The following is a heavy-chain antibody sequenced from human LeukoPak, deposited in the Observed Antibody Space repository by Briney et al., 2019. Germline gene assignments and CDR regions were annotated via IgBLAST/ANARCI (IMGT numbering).Heavy chain of an antibody. CDR1: GFTFTVYA. CDR2: ISFDGTNQ. CDR3: ARDLVRGDITSVDF. V-gene: IGHV3-30*01. Sequence: GRSLRLSCAASGFTFTVYAIPWVRQTPGKGLEWVAVISFDGTNQYYADSVKGRFTISRDNSKNTGFLQMNSLRAEDTAVYYCARDLVRGDITSVDFWGQGTLVTVSS. D-gene: IGHD3-10*01. J-gene: IGHJ4*02.